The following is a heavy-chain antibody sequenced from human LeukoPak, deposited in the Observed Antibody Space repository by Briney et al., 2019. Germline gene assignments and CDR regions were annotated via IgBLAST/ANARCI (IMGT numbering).Heavy chain of an antibody. CDR1: GYTFTSYG. Sequence: ASVKVSCKASGYTFTSYGISWVRQAPGQGLEWMGWISAYNGNTNYAQKLQGRVTMTTDTSTSTAYMELTSLRSDDTAVYYCARVPLLWFGELLSGNWFDPWGQGTLVTVSA. CDR3: ARVPLLWFGELLSGNWFDP. V-gene: IGHV1-18*01. J-gene: IGHJ5*02. CDR2: ISAYNGNT. D-gene: IGHD3-10*01.